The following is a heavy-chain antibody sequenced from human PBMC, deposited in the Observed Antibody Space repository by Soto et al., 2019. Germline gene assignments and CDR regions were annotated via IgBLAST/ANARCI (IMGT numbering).Heavy chain of an antibody. J-gene: IGHJ4*02. CDR3: ASRRCSSTSCYGLDY. CDR2: ISAYNGNT. V-gene: IGHV1-18*01. D-gene: IGHD2-2*01. CDR1: GYTFTSYG. Sequence: QVQLVQSGAEVKKPGASVKVSCKAFGYTFTSYGISWVRQAPGQGLEWMGWISAYNGNTNYAQKLQGRVTMTTDTSTSTAYMELRSLRSDDTAVYYCASRRCSSTSCYGLDYWGQGTLVTVSS.